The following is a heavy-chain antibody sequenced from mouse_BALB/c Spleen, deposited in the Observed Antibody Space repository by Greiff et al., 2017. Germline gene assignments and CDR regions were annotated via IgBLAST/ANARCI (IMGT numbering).Heavy chain of an antibody. V-gene: IGHV3-2*02. D-gene: IGHD1-1*01. CDR3: ANYYGSSRYFDV. Sequence: DVKLQESGPGLVKPSQSLSLTCTVTGYSITSDYAWNWIRQFPGNKLEWMGYISYSGSTSYNPSLKSRISITRDTSKNQFFLQLNSVTTEHTATYYCANYYGSSRYFDVWGAGTTVTVSS. CDR1: GYSITSDYA. J-gene: IGHJ1*01. CDR2: ISYSGST.